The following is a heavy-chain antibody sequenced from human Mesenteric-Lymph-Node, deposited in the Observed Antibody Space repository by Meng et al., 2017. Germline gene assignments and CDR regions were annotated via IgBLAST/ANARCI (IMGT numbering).Heavy chain of an antibody. CDR3: ARTFSSGWSLFQH. J-gene: IGHJ1*01. CDR2: IYHSGST. CDR1: GGSISSSNW. D-gene: IGHD6-19*01. V-gene: IGHV4-4*02. Sequence: VKLQGSGPGLGKPSGTLSLTCAVSGGSISSSNWWSWVRQPPGKGLEWIGEIYHSGSTNYNPSLKSRVTISADKSKNHFSLKLSSVTAADTAVYYCARTFSSGWSLFQHWGQGTLVTVSS.